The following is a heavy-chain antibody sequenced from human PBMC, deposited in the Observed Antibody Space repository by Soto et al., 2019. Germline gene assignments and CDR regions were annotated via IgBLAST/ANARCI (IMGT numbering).Heavy chain of an antibody. D-gene: IGHD5-12*01. J-gene: IGHJ4*02. V-gene: IGHV4-30-2*01. Sequence: SSETLSLTCAVSGGSISSGGYSWSWIRQPPGKGLEWIGYIYHSGSTYYNPSLKSRVTISVDTSKNQFSLKLSSVTAADTAVYYCARDSSGYDSDYWGQGTLVTVSS. CDR3: ARDSSGYDSDY. CDR2: IYHSGST. CDR1: GGSISSGGYS.